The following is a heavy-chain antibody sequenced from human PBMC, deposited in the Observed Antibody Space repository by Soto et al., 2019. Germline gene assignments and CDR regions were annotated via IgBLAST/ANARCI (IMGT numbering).Heavy chain of an antibody. CDR3: ARAGRDYDILTGYYNAYFDY. Sequence: EVQLVESGGGLVQPGRSLRLSCAASGLTFDDYAMHWVRQAPGKGLEWVSGISWNSGSIGYADSVKGRFTISRDNAKNSLYLQMNSLRAEDTALYYCARAGRDYDILTGYYNAYFDYWGQGTLVTVSS. V-gene: IGHV3-9*01. CDR1: GLTFDDYA. D-gene: IGHD3-9*01. J-gene: IGHJ4*02. CDR2: ISWNSGSI.